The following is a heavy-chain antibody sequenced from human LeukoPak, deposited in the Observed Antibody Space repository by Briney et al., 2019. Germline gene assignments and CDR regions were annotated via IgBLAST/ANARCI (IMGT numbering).Heavy chain of an antibody. V-gene: IGHV1-18*01. CDR1: GYRFYSYG. CDR2: ISGYSGDT. Sequence: ASVKLSCKASGYRFYSYGISWVRQAPGQGLEWMGWISGYSGDTKYSQNLEGRVTFTTDTSTSTTYMELRSLTSDDTAVYFCARDVSGGASTGHFYWGQGTLVTVSS. D-gene: IGHD1-26*01. CDR3: ARDVSGGASTGHFY. J-gene: IGHJ4*02.